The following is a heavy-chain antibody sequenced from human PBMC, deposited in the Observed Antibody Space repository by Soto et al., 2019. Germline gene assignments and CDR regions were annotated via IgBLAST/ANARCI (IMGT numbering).Heavy chain of an antibody. CDR2: ISAYSGNT. CDR3: ARIGSPDYDYIWGSYRTTPYYYYYMDV. CDR1: GYTFSSYD. D-gene: IGHD3-16*02. Sequence: ASVKVSCKASGYTFSSYDISWVRQAPGQGLEWMGWISAYSGNTDYAQKLQGRVTMTRNTSTSTAYMELSSLRSEDTAVYYCARIGSPDYDYIWGSYRTTPYYYYYMDVWGKGTTVTVSS. V-gene: IGHV1-18*01. J-gene: IGHJ6*03.